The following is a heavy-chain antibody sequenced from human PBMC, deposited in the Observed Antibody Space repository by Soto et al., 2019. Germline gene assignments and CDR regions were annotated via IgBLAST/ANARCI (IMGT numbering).Heavy chain of an antibody. CDR2: IISSGSFI. V-gene: IGHV3-21*01. CDR3: ARVADYYDSSGYLPVVD. J-gene: IGHJ4*02. Sequence: EVQLVESGGGLVKPGGSLTLSCAASGFSFSNDNMNWIRQAPGKGLEWASSIISSGSFIYYAESVKGRLTISRDNAKDSLYRQMNRLRAEDTALYYCARVADYYDSSGYLPVVDWGQGTLVTVST. CDR1: GFSFSNDN. D-gene: IGHD3-22*01.